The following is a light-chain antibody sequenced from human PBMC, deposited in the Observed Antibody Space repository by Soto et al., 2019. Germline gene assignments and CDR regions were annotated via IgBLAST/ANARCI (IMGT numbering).Light chain of an antibody. V-gene: IGLV2-11*01. CDR3: SSYTTNSAPFV. Sequence: QSVLTQPRSVSGSPGQSVTLSCTGTSSDVGDYDFVSWYRHHPGKVPKLMIFDVSGRPSGVPHRFSGSKSGNTASLTISGLQADDEADYYCSSYTTNSAPFVFGTGTKAPS. CDR1: SSDVGDYDF. J-gene: IGLJ1*01. CDR2: DVS.